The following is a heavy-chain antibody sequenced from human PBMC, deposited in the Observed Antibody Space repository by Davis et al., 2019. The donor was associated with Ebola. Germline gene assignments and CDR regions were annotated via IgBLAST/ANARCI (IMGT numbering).Heavy chain of an antibody. CDR2: IYYSGST. CDR1: GGSISSYY. V-gene: IGHV4-59*08. D-gene: IGHD2/OR15-2a*01. J-gene: IGHJ5*02. CDR3: ARFLVWLDP. Sequence: SETLSLTCAVSGGSISSYYWSWIRQPPGKGLEWIGYIYYSGSTNYNPSLKSRVTISVDTSKNQFSLKLSSVTAADTAVYYCARFLVWLDPWGQGTLVTVSS.